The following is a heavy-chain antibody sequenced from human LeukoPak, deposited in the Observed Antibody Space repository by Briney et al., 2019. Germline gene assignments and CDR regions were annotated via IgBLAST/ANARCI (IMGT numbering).Heavy chain of an antibody. D-gene: IGHD1-26*01. CDR3: ARQGGWGGAASLIEF. V-gene: IGHV4-39*01. CDR2: MFYRGST. Sequence: SETLPLTCSVSGVSISTSTNYWAWIRQPPGKGLEWIGSMFYRGSTYYNPSLRSRVTISVDTSKNQFSLKLSSVTASDTAIFYCARQGGWGGAASLIEFWGQGTLVTVSS. J-gene: IGHJ4*02. CDR1: GVSISTSTNY.